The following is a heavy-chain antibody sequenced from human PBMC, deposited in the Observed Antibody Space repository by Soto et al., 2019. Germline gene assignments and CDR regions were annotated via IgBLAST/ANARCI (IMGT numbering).Heavy chain of an antibody. J-gene: IGHJ5*02. Sequence: SSETLSLTCTVSGGSISSSSYSWNWIRQDPGKGLEWIGYIYYSGSTYYNPSLKSRVTISVDTSKNQFSLKLSSVTAADTAVYYCARVPSPWGQGTLVTVSS. CDR2: IYYSGST. CDR3: ARVPSP. CDR1: GGSISSSSYS. V-gene: IGHV4-31*03.